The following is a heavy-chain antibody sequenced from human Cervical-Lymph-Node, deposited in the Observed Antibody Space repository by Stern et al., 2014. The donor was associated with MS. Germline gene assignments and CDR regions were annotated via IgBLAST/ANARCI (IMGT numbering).Heavy chain of an antibody. CDR3: ARSWGLLDY. J-gene: IGHJ4*02. D-gene: IGHD3-16*01. CDR2: VIPRLTIG. Sequence: VPLVESGTEVKEPGYSVKVSCTTSENTFSGFGLTWVRQAPGPGLECMAWVIPRLTIGSYAPKFQDRITITLNKSTRTVYMTLTNLTSEDTAIYYCARSWGLLDYWGQGSLVIVSS. V-gene: IGHV1-69*09. CDR1: ENTFSGFG.